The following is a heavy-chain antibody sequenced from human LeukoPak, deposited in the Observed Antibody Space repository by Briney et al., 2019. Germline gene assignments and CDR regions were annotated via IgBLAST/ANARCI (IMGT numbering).Heavy chain of an antibody. V-gene: IGHV3-33*01. J-gene: IGHJ4*02. CDR3: ARDRRSYDILTGYYQLG. Sequence: SGGSLRLSCAASGFTFSSYGMHWVRQAPGKGLEWGAVIWYDGSNKYYADSVKGRFTISRDNSKNTLYLQMNSLRAEDTAVYYCARDRRSYDILTGYYQLGWGQGTLVTVSS. CDR2: IWYDGSNK. CDR1: GFTFSSYG. D-gene: IGHD3-9*01.